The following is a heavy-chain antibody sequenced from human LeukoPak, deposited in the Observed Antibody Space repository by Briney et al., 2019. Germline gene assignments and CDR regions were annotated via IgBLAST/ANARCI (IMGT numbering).Heavy chain of an antibody. D-gene: IGHD3-22*01. J-gene: IGHJ4*02. CDR1: GFTLSSYG. Sequence: YPGGSLRLSCAASGFTLSSYGMHWVRQAPGKGLEWVANIWYDGSNKYYADSEKGRFTISRDNSKTTMYLQMNRMRAEDTAVYYCARADYYESSLSDCWGQGTLVTVSS. CDR2: IWYDGSNK. V-gene: IGHV3-33*01. CDR3: ARADYYESSLSDC.